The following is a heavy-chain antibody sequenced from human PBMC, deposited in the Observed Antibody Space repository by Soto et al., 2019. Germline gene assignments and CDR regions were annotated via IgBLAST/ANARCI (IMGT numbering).Heavy chain of an antibody. Sequence: QVQLVQSGAEVKRPGASVRVSCKASGYTFNTYAISWVRQAPGQGREWMGWISAYNGHADYAQKFQVRVTMTTDTSTNTVSMELRGLRSDDTATYYCARGRTWGARDFDYWGQGTLVTVSS. D-gene: IGHD3-16*01. CDR1: GYTFNTYA. CDR3: ARGRTWGARDFDY. V-gene: IGHV1-18*01. J-gene: IGHJ4*02. CDR2: ISAYNGHA.